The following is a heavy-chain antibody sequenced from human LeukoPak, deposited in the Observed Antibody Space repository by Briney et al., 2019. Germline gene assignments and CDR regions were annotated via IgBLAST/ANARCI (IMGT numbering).Heavy chain of an antibody. CDR2: ISSSSSYI. D-gene: IGHD2-2*01. CDR1: GFTFSSYS. J-gene: IGHJ4*02. V-gene: IGHV3-21*01. Sequence: PGGSLRLSCAASGFTFSSYSMNWARQAPGKGLEWVSSISSSSSYIYYADSVKGRFTISRDNAKNSLYLQMNSLRAEDTAVYYCARGERGYCSSTSCYSFDYWGQGTLVTVSS. CDR3: ARGERGYCSSTSCYSFDY.